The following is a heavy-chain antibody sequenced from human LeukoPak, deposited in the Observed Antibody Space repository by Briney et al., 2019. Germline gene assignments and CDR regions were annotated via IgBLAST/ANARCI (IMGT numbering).Heavy chain of an antibody. V-gene: IGHV6-1*01. CDR2: TYNRSKWYS. J-gene: IGHJ4*02. D-gene: IGHD5-12*01. CDR1: GDNVSSNSAT. Sequence: SQTLSLTCAISGDNVSSNSATWSWIRQSPSRGLEWLGRTYNRSKWYSDYAVSVKGRITINPDTSKNQFSLQLNSVTPEDTAVYYCARGGYSGYEIKEAGIDYWGQGTLVTVSS. CDR3: ARGGYSGYEIKEAGIDY.